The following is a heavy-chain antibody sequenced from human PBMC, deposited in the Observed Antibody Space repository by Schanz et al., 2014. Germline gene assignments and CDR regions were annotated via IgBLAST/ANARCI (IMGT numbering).Heavy chain of an antibody. D-gene: IGHD2-2*01. Sequence: EVQLVESGGGLVQPGGSLRLSCAASGFTFSSYCMHWVRQVPGKGLVWVSRIKSDGSSTSYADSVKGRFTISRDNAKNTLYLQMNSLRAEVTAVYYCARAGYDADNWFDPWGQGTLVTVSS. J-gene: IGHJ5*02. CDR2: IKSDGSST. CDR3: ARAGYDADNWFDP. V-gene: IGHV3-74*02. CDR1: GFTFSSYC.